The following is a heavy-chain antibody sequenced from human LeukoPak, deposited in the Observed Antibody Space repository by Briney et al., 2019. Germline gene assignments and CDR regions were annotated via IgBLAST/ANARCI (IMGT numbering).Heavy chain of an antibody. J-gene: IGHJ5*02. CDR3: VRLPYDFWSGYYNWFDP. V-gene: IGHV1-18*01. D-gene: IGHD3-3*01. Sequence: ASVKVSYKASGYTFNNYGIGWVRQAPGQGLEWMGWISAYNGNTHYAQKLQGRVTMTTDTSTSTAYMELGSLSSDDTAVYFCVRLPYDFWSGYYNWFDPWGQGTLVTVSS. CDR2: ISAYNGNT. CDR1: GYTFNNYG.